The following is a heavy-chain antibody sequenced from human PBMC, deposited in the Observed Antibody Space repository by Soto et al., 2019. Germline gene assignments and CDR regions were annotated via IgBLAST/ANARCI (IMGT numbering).Heavy chain of an antibody. CDR1: DFSFTSHG. V-gene: IGHV1-18*04. CDR2: ISLYNGNT. J-gene: IGHJ4*02. CDR3: AIYHLELFSFDY. Sequence: ASVKVSCKAYDFSFTSHGISWVRQAPGQGLEWMGWISLYNGNTNYAQQFQGRVTMTTDTSTSTAYMELRSLRSDDTAMYFCAIYHLELFSFDYWGQGTLVTVSS. D-gene: IGHD2-2*01.